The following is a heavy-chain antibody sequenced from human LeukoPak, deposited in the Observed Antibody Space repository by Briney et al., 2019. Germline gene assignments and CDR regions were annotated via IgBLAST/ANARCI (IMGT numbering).Heavy chain of an antibody. D-gene: IGHD5-12*01. CDR1: AFTFRNYA. CDR3: ARDSPPYDRGDR. J-gene: IGHJ4*02. Sequence: GGSLRLSCAASAFTFRNYAIHWVRQAPGKGLEWVAVISYDGSNKFYADSVKGRFTISRDSSNYTLYLQMNSLRIEDTAVYYCARDSPPYDRGDRWGQGTLVTVSS. V-gene: IGHV3-30*04. CDR2: ISYDGSNK.